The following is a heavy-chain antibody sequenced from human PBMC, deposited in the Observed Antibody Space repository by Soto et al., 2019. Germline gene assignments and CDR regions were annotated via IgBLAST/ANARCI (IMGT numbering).Heavy chain of an antibody. D-gene: IGHD1-1*01. CDR2: IIPIFGTA. Sequence: GASVKVSCKASGYTFTSYGISWVRQAPGQGLEWMGGIIPIFGTANYAQKFQGRVTITADKSTSTAYMELSSLRSEDTAVYYCASQLERPLYFDYWGQGTLVTVSS. V-gene: IGHV1-69*06. CDR3: ASQLERPLYFDY. J-gene: IGHJ4*02. CDR1: GYTFTSYG.